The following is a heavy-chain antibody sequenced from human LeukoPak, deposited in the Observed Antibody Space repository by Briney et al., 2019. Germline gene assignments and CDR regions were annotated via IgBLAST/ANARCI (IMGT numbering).Heavy chain of an antibody. CDR3: ATQNSGWYGGRDY. J-gene: IGHJ4*02. CDR1: GGSISSSSYY. V-gene: IGHV4-39*01. Sequence: SETLSLTXTVSGGSISSSSYYWGWIRQPPGKGLEWIGSLYYSGSIYYNPSLKSRVTISVDTSKNQFSLKLSSVTAADTAVYYCATQNSGWYGGRDYWGQGTLVTVSS. D-gene: IGHD6-19*01. CDR2: LYYSGSI.